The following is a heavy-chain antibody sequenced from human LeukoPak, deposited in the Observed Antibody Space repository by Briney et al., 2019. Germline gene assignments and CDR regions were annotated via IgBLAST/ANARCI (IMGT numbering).Heavy chain of an antibody. J-gene: IGHJ3*02. V-gene: IGHV1-2*02. CDR3: ARPPAGDRDAFDI. D-gene: IGHD3-10*01. Sequence: ASVKVSCKASGYTFTGCYMHWVRQAPGQGLEWMGWINPNSGGTNYAQKFQGRVTMTRDTSISTAYMELSRLRSDDTAVYYCARPPAGDRDAFDIWGQGTMVTVSS. CDR1: GYTFTGCY. CDR2: INPNSGGT.